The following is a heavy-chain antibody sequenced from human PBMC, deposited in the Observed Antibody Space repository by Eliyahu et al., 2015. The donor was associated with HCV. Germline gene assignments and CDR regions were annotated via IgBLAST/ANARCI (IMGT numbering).Heavy chain of an antibody. CDR1: GSPFXTNAW. CDR3: TIEFTVIVVPDDY. J-gene: IGHJ4*02. D-gene: IGHD3-22*01. CDR2: IKGKADGGTT. Sequence: EVQVVESGGGLVKPGXSXRLSCAASGSPFXTNAWVXWVRQAPGKGXEWVGRIKGKADGGTTDYAAPVKGRFTISRDDSQNTVYLQMKNLKTEDTAVYYCTIEFTVIVVPDDYWGQGTQVTVSS. V-gene: IGHV3-15*05.